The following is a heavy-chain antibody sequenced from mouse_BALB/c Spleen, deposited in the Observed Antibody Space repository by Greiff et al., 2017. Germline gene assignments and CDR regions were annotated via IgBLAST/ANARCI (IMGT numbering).Heavy chain of an antibody. J-gene: IGHJ3*01. CDR2: ISDGGSYT. D-gene: IGHD4-1*01. CDR1: GFTFSDYY. V-gene: IGHV5-4*02. Sequence: DVHLVESGGGLVKPGGSLKLSCAASGFTFSDYYMYWVRQTPEKRLEWVATISDGGSYTYYPDSVKGRFTISRDNAKNNLYLQMSSLKSEDTAMYYCARGANWVFAYWGQGTLVTVSA. CDR3: ARGANWVFAY.